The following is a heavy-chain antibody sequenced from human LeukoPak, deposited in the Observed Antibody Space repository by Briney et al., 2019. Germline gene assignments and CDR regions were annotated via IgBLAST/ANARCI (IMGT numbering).Heavy chain of an antibody. CDR3: AKDGLDP. J-gene: IGHJ5*02. CDR1: GFTFSSYG. V-gene: IGHV3-30*18. Sequence: GGSLRLSCAASGFTFSSYGMHWVRQAPGKGLEWVAVISYDGSNKYYADSVKGRFTISRDNSKNTLYLQMNSLSAEDTAVYYCAKDGLDPWGQGTLVTVSS. CDR2: ISYDGSNK.